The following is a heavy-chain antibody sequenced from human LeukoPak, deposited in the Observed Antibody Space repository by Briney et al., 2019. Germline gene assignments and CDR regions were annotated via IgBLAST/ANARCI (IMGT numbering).Heavy chain of an antibody. J-gene: IGHJ6*02. V-gene: IGHV1-69*04. D-gene: IGHD3-10*01. Sequence: SVKVSCKASGGTFSSYAISWVRQAPGQGLEWMGRIIPIFGIANYAQKFQGRVTITADKSTSTAYMELSSLRSEDTAVYYCARDQKVRCGMDVWGQGTTVTVSS. CDR3: ARDQKVRCGMDV. CDR1: GGTFSSYA. CDR2: IIPIFGIA.